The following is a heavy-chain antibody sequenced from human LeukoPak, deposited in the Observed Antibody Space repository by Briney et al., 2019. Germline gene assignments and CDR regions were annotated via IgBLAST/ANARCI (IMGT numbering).Heavy chain of an antibody. V-gene: IGHV3-30*04. CDR3: ARDRGAAADLQDYFDY. D-gene: IGHD6-13*01. CDR2: ISYDGSNK. Sequence: GRYLRLSCAASGFTFSSYAMHWVRQAPGKGLEWVAVISYDGSNKYYADSVKGRFTISRDNSKNTLYLQMNSLRAEDTAVYYCARDRGAAADLQDYFDYWGQGTLVTVSS. J-gene: IGHJ4*02. CDR1: GFTFSSYA.